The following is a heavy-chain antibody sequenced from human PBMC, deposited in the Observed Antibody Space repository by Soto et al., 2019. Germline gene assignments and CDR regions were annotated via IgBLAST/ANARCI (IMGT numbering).Heavy chain of an antibody. J-gene: IGHJ6*02. Sequence: ASMKVSCKASGYTFTGYYMHWVRQAPGQGLEWMGWINPNSGGTNYAQKFQGWVTMTRDTSISTAYMELSRLRSDDTAVYYCARDRGSGYDWWGAVSGIQYYYYGMDVWGQGTTVTVSS. CDR2: INPNSGGT. V-gene: IGHV1-2*04. CDR3: ARDRGSGYDWWGAVSGIQYYYYGMDV. CDR1: GYTFTGYY. D-gene: IGHD5-12*01.